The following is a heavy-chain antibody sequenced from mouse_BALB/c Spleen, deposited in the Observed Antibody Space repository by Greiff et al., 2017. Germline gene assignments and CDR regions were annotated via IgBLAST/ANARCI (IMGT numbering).Heavy chain of an antibody. CDR1: GFNIKDYY. J-gene: IGHJ2*01. CDR2: IDPENGDT. Sequence: VQLQQSGAELVRPGASVKLSCTASGFNIKDYYMHWVKQRPEQGLEWIGWIDPENGDTEYAPKFQGKATMTADTSSNTAYLQLSSLTSEDTAVYYCKVGLIKGFDYWGQGTTLTVSS. CDR3: KVGLIKGFDY. V-gene: IGHV14-4*02. D-gene: IGHD2-4*01.